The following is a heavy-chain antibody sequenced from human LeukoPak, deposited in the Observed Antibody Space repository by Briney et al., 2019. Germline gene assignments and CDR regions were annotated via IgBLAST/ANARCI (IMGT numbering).Heavy chain of an antibody. D-gene: IGHD4-17*01. Sequence: GGSLRLSCAASGFTFSSYGMHWVRQAPGKGLEWVAVISYDGSNKYCADSVKGRFTISRDNAKNSLYLQMNSLRDEDTAVYYCARPESPTVTPSPFDYWGQGTLVTVSS. CDR3: ARPESPTVTPSPFDY. CDR2: ISYDGSNK. V-gene: IGHV3-30*03. CDR1: GFTFSSYG. J-gene: IGHJ4*02.